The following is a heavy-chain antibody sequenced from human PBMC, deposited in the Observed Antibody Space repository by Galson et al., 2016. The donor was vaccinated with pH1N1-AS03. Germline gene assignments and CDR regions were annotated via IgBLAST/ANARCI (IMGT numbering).Heavy chain of an antibody. CDR2: FNPYNGGA. J-gene: IGHJ4*02. D-gene: IGHD3-10*01. CDR1: GYTFMYYH. Sequence: SVKVSCKASGYTFMYYHIHWVRQAPGQGLQWVGGFNPYNGGAIYAPMFQGRVSMTSDTSISTAYMDLYSLRSDDTAVYYCARASYFGSGSRAFDYWGQGTLVTVSS. CDR3: ARASYFGSGSRAFDY. V-gene: IGHV1-2*02.